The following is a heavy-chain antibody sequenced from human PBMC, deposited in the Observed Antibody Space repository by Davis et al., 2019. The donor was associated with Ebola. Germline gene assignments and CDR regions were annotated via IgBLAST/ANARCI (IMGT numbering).Heavy chain of an antibody. V-gene: IGHV5-51*01. J-gene: IGHJ2*01. CDR2: IYPGDSDT. Sequence: PGGSLRLSCKGSGYSFTSYWIGWVRQMPGKGLAWMGIIYPGDSDTRYSPSFQGHVTISADKSISTAYLQWSSLKASDTAMYYCARVGGYYGDYWYFDLWGRGTLVTVSS. D-gene: IGHD3-22*01. CDR1: GYSFTSYW. CDR3: ARVGGYYGDYWYFDL.